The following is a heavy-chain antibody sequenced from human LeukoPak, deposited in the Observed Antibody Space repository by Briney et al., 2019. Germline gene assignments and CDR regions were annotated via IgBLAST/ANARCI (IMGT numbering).Heavy chain of an antibody. D-gene: IGHD1-1*01. CDR2: INSDGSST. J-gene: IGHJ4*02. CDR3: TRDLENS. CDR1: GFTFSSYA. V-gene: IGHV3-74*01. Sequence: PGGSLRLSCAASGFTFSSYAMSWVRQGPGKGLVWVSGINSDGSSTSYADSVKGRFTISRDNAKNTLYLQMNSLRAEDTAVYYCTRDLENSWGQGTLVTVSS.